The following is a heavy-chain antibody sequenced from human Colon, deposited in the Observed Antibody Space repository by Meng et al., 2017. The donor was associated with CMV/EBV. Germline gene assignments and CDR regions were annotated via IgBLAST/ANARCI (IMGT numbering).Heavy chain of an antibody. V-gene: IGHV3-30*02. CDR1: GFTFGSYG. CDR3: ATTAGVARPFDY. Sequence: GESLKISCAASGFTFGSYGMHWVRQAPGKGLEWVAFIRYDESNEKYSDSVKGRFTISRDNSRNTLYLQMNSLRTEDTALYYCATTAGVARPFDYWGQGTLVTVSS. D-gene: IGHD2-15*01. J-gene: IGHJ4*02. CDR2: IRYDESNE.